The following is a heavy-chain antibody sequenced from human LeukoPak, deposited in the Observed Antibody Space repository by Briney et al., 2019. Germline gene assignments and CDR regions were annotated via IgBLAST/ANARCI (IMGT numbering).Heavy chain of an antibody. D-gene: IGHD6-13*01. Sequence: PGGSLRLYCAASGFTFSSYAMSWLRQAPGKGLEWVSAISGSGGSTYYADSVKGRFTISRDNSKNTLYLQMNSLRAEDTAVYYCAKDTIAAAGWDVDYWGQGTLVTVSS. CDR1: GFTFSSYA. V-gene: IGHV3-23*01. CDR3: AKDTIAAAGWDVDY. J-gene: IGHJ4*02. CDR2: ISGSGGST.